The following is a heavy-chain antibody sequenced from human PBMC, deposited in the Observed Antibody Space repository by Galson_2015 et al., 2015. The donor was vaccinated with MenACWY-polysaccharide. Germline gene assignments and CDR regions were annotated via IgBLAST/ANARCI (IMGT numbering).Heavy chain of an antibody. V-gene: IGHV1-8*01. J-gene: IGHJ4*02. D-gene: IGHD2-21*01. CDR1: GYKFTSYD. CDR2: MNPNSGNT. Sequence: SVKVSCKASGYKFTSYDINWVRQATGQGLEWMGWMNPNSGNTGYAQKFQGRVTMTSSSAMSTAFMGLSSLRSEDTAVYYCARIIARKYTFADSWGQGTLVTASS. CDR3: ARIIARKYTFADS.